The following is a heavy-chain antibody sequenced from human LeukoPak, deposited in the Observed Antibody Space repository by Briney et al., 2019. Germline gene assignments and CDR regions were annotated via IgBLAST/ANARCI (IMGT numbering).Heavy chain of an antibody. CDR3: ARAGTTLLLDY. CDR2: ISAHNGKT. Sequence: ASVKVSCKASGYTFTSYGIIWVRQAPGQGLQWMGWISAHNGKTSYAQNLQGRVTMTTDTSTNTVYLELRSLTSDDTAVYYCARAGTTLLLDYWGQGTLVTVSS. J-gene: IGHJ4*02. CDR1: GYTFTSYG. V-gene: IGHV1-18*01. D-gene: IGHD4-11*01.